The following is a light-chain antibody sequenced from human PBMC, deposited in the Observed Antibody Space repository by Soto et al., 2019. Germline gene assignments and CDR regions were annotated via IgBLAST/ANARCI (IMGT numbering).Light chain of an antibody. CDR1: QTISSW. CDR2: KAS. V-gene: IGKV1-5*03. J-gene: IGKJ1*01. CDR3: QHYNSYSEA. Sequence: DIQMTQSPSTLSGSVGDRVTITCRASQTISSWLAWYQQKPGKAPKLLIYKASTLKSGVPSRFSGSGSGTELTLTISSLRPDGFATYYCQHYNSYSEAFGQGTKVELK.